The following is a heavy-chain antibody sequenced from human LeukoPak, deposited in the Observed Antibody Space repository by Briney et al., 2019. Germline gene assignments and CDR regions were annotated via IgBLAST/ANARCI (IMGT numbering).Heavy chain of an antibody. Sequence: GGSLRLSCAASGFTFSSYAMSWVRQAPGKGLEWVSAISGSGGSTYYADSVKGRFTISRDNSKNTLYLQMNSLRAGDTAVYYCARARYYYDSSGYYRLGDAFDIWGQGTMVTVSS. D-gene: IGHD3-22*01. J-gene: IGHJ3*02. CDR1: GFTFSSYA. CDR2: ISGSGGST. CDR3: ARARYYYDSSGYYRLGDAFDI. V-gene: IGHV3-23*01.